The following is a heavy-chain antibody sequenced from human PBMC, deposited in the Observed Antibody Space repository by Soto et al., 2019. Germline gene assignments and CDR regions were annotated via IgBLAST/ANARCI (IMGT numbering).Heavy chain of an antibody. D-gene: IGHD4-4*01. J-gene: IGHJ6*02. Sequence: ASVKVSCKASGYTFTSYDINWVRQATGQGLEWMGWMNPNSGNTGYAQKFQGRVTMTRNTSISTAYMELSSLRSEDTAVYYCARGSVTSPPRYYYYGMDVWGQGPTVTVSS. CDR2: MNPNSGNT. V-gene: IGHV1-8*01. CDR1: GYTFTSYD. CDR3: ARGSVTSPPRYYYYGMDV.